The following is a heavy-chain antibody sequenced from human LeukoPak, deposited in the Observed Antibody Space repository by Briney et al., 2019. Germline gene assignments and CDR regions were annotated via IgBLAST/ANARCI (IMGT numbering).Heavy chain of an antibody. Sequence: MASETLSLTCTVSGGSISSGSYYWSWIRQPAGKGLEWIGRIYTSGSTNYNPSLKSRVTISVDTSKNQFSLKLSSVTAADTAVYYCARPEWLYSSSFDYWGQGTLVTVSS. CDR3: ARPEWLYSSSFDY. D-gene: IGHD6-6*01. CDR2: IYTSGST. J-gene: IGHJ4*02. CDR1: GGSISSGSYY. V-gene: IGHV4-61*02.